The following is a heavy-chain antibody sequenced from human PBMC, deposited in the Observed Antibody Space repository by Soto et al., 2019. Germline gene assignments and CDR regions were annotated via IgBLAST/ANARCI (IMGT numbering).Heavy chain of an antibody. D-gene: IGHD3-10*01. Sequence: QVQLVESGGGVVQPGRSLRLSCTASGFTFSSYGMYWVRLAPGKGLEWVAVIWFDGSNKYYADSVKGRFSISRDNSKNTLYLQMNSLRAEDTAVYYCARDIGSGSSSEYFFDYWGQGTLVPVSS. CDR1: GFTFSSYG. CDR3: ARDIGSGSSSEYFFDY. V-gene: IGHV3-33*01. J-gene: IGHJ4*02. CDR2: IWFDGSNK.